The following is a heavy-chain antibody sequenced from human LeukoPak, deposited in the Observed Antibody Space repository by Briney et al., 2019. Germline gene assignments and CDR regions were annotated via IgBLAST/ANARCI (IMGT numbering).Heavy chain of an antibody. D-gene: IGHD3-22*01. CDR1: GGSISSYY. V-gene: IGHV4-4*09. CDR2: IYTSGST. CDR3: ASLGGYYDSSGYYHNWFDP. Sequence: SETLSLTCTVSGGSISSYYWSWIRQPPGKGLEWIGYIYTSGSTNYNPSLKSRVTISVDTSKNQFSLKLSSVTAADTAVYYCASLGGYYDSSGYYHNWFDPWGQGTLVTVSS. J-gene: IGHJ5*02.